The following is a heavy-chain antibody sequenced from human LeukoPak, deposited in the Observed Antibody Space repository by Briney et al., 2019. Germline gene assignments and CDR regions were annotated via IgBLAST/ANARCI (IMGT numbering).Heavy chain of an antibody. J-gene: IGHJ1*01. D-gene: IGHD2-2*01. CDR2: INHSGST. CDR3: ARHSDQVLRDFQH. Sequence: KTSETLSLTCAVYGGSFSGYYWSWIRQPPGKGLEWIGEINHSGSTNYNPSLKSRVTISVDTSKNQFSLKLSSVTAADTAVYYCARHSDQVLRDFQHWGQGTLVTVSS. V-gene: IGHV4-34*01. CDR1: GGSFSGYY.